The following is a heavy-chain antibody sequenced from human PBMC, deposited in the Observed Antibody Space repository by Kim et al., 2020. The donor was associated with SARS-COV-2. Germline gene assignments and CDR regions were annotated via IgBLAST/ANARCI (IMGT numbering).Heavy chain of an antibody. J-gene: IGHJ6*02. D-gene: IGHD3-3*01. V-gene: IGHV3-33*01. CDR1: GFTFSSYG. CDR3: ARGYYDFWSGYYSNGMDV. Sequence: GGSLRLSCAASGFTFSSYGMHWVRQAPGKGLEWVAVIWYDGSNKYYADSVKGRFTISRDNSKNTLYLQMNSLRAEDTAVYYCARGYYDFWSGYYSNGMDVWGQGTTVTVSS. CDR2: IWYDGSNK.